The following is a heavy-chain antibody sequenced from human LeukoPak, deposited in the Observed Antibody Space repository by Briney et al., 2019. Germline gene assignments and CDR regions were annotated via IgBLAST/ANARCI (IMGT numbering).Heavy chain of an antibody. D-gene: IGHD4-17*01. Sequence: RGSLRLSCAASGFTFSSYAMSWVRQAPGKGLEWVSAISGSGGSTYYADSVKGRFTISRDNSKNTLYLQMNSLRAEDTAVYYGANPLTDDYGDYGFDYWGQGTLVTVSS. J-gene: IGHJ4*02. CDR1: GFTFSSYA. V-gene: IGHV3-23*01. CDR3: ANPLTDDYGDYGFDY. CDR2: ISGSGGST.